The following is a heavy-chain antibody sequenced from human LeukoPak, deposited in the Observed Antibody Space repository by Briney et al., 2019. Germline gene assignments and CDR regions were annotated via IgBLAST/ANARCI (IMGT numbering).Heavy chain of an antibody. Sequence: GGSLRLSCAASGFTFSSYWMSWVRQAPGKGLEWVASIRKTTNYIYYADSIKGRFTISRDDAKNSLYLQMNRLRADDTAVYYCARHPANWNPGWFDPWGQGTLVVVSS. CDR2: IRKTTNYI. D-gene: IGHD1-1*01. CDR1: GFTFSSYW. V-gene: IGHV3-21*01. J-gene: IGHJ5*02. CDR3: ARHPANWNPGWFDP.